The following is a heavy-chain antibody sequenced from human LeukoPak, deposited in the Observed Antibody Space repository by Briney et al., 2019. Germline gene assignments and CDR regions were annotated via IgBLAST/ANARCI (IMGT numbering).Heavy chain of an antibody. CDR3: AKREPDYYYFYLDV. D-gene: IGHD1-14*01. CDR1: GFTFSSYA. V-gene: IGHV3-23*01. Sequence: GGSLRLSCAASGFTFSSYAMSWVRQTPGKGLEWVSTISGSGRSTYYADSVKDRFTNSRDNSKNTLYLQMNSLRAEDTAVYYCAKREPDYYYFYLDVWGKGTAVTVSS. J-gene: IGHJ6*03. CDR2: ISGSGRST.